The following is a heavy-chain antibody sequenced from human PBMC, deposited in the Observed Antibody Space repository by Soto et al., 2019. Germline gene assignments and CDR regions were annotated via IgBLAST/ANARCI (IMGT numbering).Heavy chain of an antibody. V-gene: IGHV3-30*18. D-gene: IGHD1-26*01. CDR1: GFTFSAYG. CDR2: ISSDGTNK. J-gene: IGHJ4*01. Sequence: QVHLVDSGGGVVQPGRSLRVSCAASGFTFSAYGMFWVRHAPGKGLEWVAAISSDGTNKYYTDSVKGRFTISRDNSKNTLFLQMNSLRAEDTAVYYCAKGSYSGIYSDFDYWGQGTLVTVSS. CDR3: AKGSYSGIYSDFDY.